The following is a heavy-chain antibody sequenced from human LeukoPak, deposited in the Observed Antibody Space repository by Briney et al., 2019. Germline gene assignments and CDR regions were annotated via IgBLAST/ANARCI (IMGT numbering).Heavy chain of an antibody. D-gene: IGHD4-17*01. CDR2: LSGSGGTT. CDR1: GFTFSSHA. J-gene: IGHJ6*03. V-gene: IGHV3-23*01. Sequence: AGGSLRLSCAASGFTFSSHAMSGVSEAPGKGVEWGSSLSGSGGTTYHADSGKGGFSISRDNSKNTLYLQLNSLRAEDTAVYYCAKGGSTSRVTTSRVVFGYYYYLDVWGKGTPVTVSS. CDR3: AKGGSTSRVTTSRVVFGYYYYLDV.